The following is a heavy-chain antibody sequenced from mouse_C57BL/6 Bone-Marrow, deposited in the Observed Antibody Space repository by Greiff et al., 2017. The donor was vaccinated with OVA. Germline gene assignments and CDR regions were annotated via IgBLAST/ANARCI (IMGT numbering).Heavy chain of an antibody. V-gene: IGHV1-64*01. CDR2: IHPNSGST. D-gene: IGHD1-1*01. CDR1: GYTFTSYW. CDR3: ADYGSSSHWYFDV. Sequence: VQLQQPGAELVKPGASVKLSCKASGYTFTSYWMHWVKQRPGQGLEWIGMIHPNSGSTNYNEKFKSKATLTVDKSSSTAYMQLSSLTSEDSAVXYCADYGSSSHWYFDVWGTGTTVTVSS. J-gene: IGHJ1*03.